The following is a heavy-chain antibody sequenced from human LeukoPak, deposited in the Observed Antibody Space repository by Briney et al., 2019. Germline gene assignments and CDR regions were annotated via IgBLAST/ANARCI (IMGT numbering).Heavy chain of an antibody. D-gene: IGHD6-19*01. CDR2: ISGSGGST. CDR1: GFTFSSYA. V-gene: IGHV3-23*01. CDR3: AKGPIAVAALLYFPP. Sequence: GGSLRLSCAASGFTFSSYAMSWVRQAPGKGLEWVSAISGSGGSTYYADSVKGRFTISIDNSKNTLYMQMNSLRAEDTAVYYCAKGPIAVAALLYFPPWGQGTLVTVSS. J-gene: IGHJ1*01.